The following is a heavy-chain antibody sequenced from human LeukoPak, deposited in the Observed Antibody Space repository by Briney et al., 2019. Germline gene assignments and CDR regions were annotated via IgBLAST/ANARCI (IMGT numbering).Heavy chain of an antibody. CDR1: GFTFSSYA. Sequence: GGSLRLSCAASGFTFSSYAMSWVRQASGKGLEWVSAISGSGGSTYYADSVKGRFTISRDNSKNTLYLQMNSLRAEDTAVYYCANLPGIAAAGTPRDWGQGTLVTVSS. J-gene: IGHJ4*02. CDR2: ISGSGGST. CDR3: ANLPGIAAAGTPRD. V-gene: IGHV3-23*01. D-gene: IGHD6-13*01.